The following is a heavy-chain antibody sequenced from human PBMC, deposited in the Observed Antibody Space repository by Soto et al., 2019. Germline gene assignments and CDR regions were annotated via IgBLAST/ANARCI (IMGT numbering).Heavy chain of an antibody. J-gene: IGHJ6*02. V-gene: IGHV1-69*12. D-gene: IGHD3-16*01. CDR1: GGTFSSYA. CDR2: IIPIFGTT. CDR3: ARDFKGGETGDWRYYFYYGMDV. Sequence: QVQLVQSGAEVKKPGSSVKVSCKASGGTFSSYAISWVRQAPGQGLEWMGGIIPIFGTTNYAQKFRGRVTITADESTTTAYMDLSSLRSEDTAVYYCARDFKGGETGDWRYYFYYGMDVWGQGTTVTVSS.